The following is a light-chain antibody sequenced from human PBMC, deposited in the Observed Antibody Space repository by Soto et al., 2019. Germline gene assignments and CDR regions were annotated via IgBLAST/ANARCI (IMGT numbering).Light chain of an antibody. Sequence: QSVLTQPPSVSAAPGQKVTISRSGKSSKIGNNYVSWYQQLPGTAPKLLIYDNNKRPSGIPDRFSGSKSGTSATLGITGLQTGDEADYYCGTWDSSLSAGVFGTGTKVTVL. CDR3: GTWDSSLSAGV. CDR2: DNN. V-gene: IGLV1-51*01. J-gene: IGLJ1*01. CDR1: SSKIGNNY.